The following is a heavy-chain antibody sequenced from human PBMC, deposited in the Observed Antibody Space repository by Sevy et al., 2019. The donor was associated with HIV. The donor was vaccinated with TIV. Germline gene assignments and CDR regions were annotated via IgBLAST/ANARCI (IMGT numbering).Heavy chain of an antibody. CDR1: GFTFSSYG. J-gene: IGHJ6*02. CDR3: AKCLAALPGYYYGVDV. CDR2: ISDIGNT. V-gene: IGHV3-23*01. D-gene: IGHD6-6*01. Sequence: GGSLRFSCAASGFTFSSYGMSWVRQAPGKGLEWVSVISDIGNTYYADSVKGRFTMSRDNSKNTLYLQMNSLRAEDTAVYYCAKCLAALPGYYYGVDVWGQGTTVTVSS.